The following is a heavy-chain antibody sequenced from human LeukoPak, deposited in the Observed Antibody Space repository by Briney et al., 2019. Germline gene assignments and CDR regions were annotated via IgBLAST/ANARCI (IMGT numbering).Heavy chain of an antibody. D-gene: IGHD2-15*01. J-gene: IGHJ6*03. V-gene: IGHV1-69*13. CDR3: ARGRVAATPFVYYYYYMDV. Sequence: SVKVSCKASGGTFSSYAISWVRQAPGQGLEWMGGIIPIFGTANYAQKFQGRVTITADESTSTAYMELSSLRSEDTAVYYCARGRVAATPFVYYYYYMDVWGKGTTVTISS. CDR1: GGTFSSYA. CDR2: IIPIFGTA.